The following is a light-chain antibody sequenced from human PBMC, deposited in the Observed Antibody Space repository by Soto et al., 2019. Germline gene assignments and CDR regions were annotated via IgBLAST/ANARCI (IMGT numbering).Light chain of an antibody. V-gene: IGKV3-20*01. CDR1: KTVASSF. Sequence: PGERATLSCRASKTVASSFLAWYQHKPGQAPRLLIYDSSTRASGIPDRFSGSGSGTDFTLTISTLEPEDFAVYYCQQYSSSPYNFGQGTKLEIK. J-gene: IGKJ2*01. CDR2: DSS. CDR3: QQYSSSPYN.